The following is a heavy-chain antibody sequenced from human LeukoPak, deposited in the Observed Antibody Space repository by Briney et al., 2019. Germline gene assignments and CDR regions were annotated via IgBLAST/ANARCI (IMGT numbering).Heavy chain of an antibody. CDR2: IIPIFGTA. CDR1: GGTFSSYA. D-gene: IGHD4-23*01. J-gene: IGHJ3*02. CDR3: ASHYGGNRNDAFNI. V-gene: IGHV1-69*13. Sequence: GASVKVSCKASGGTFSSYAISWVRQAPGQGLEWMGGIIPIFGTANYAQKFQGRVTITADESTSTAYMELSSLRSEDTAVYYCASHYGGNRNDAFNIWGQGAMVSVSS.